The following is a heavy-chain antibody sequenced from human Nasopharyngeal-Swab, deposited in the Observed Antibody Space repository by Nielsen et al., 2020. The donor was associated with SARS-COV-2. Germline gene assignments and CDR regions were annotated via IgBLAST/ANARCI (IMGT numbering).Heavy chain of an antibody. V-gene: IGHV3-11*06. D-gene: IGHD1-1*01. CDR1: GFTFSDFY. J-gene: IGHJ4*02. CDR2: ISSASSHT. Sequence: GESLKISCAASGFTFSDFYMSWVCQAPGKGPEWISYISSASSHTKYADSVKGRFTISRDNSKNSLSLQMNSLRAEDTAVYYCVRLSSGWNEDYFDYWGQGSLVTVSS. CDR3: VRLSSGWNEDYFDY.